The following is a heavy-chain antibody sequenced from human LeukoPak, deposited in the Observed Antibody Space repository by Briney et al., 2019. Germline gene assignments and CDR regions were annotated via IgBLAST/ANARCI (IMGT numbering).Heavy chain of an antibody. CDR3: AGDRNSDWYSPLDY. Sequence: GGSLRLSCVASGFTFTKCAMSWIRQAPGKGLEWVAIITATSDTAYYADSVKGRFTISRDNSRNTVYMQMDSLRAEDTAIYYCAGDRNSDWYSPLDYWGRGSQVTVSP. CDR1: GFTFTKCA. CDR2: ITATSDTA. V-gene: IGHV3-23*01. D-gene: IGHD6-19*01. J-gene: IGHJ4*02.